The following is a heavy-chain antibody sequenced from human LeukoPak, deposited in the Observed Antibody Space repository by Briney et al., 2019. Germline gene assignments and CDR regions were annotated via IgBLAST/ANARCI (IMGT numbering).Heavy chain of an antibody. V-gene: IGHV3-30-3*01. J-gene: IGHJ4*02. CDR2: ISYDGSNK. CDR1: GFTFSSYA. CDR3: ARDRGIAAAGTLGY. Sequence: GGSLRLSCSASGFTFSSYAMHWVRQAPGKGLEWVAVISYDGSNKYYADSVKGRFTISRDNSKNTLYLQMNSLRAEDTAVYYCARDRGIAAAGTLGYWGQGTLVTVSS. D-gene: IGHD6-13*01.